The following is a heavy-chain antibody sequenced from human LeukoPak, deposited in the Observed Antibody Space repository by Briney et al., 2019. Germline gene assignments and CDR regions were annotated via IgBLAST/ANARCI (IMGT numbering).Heavy chain of an antibody. CDR2: IYYSGST. CDR3: ARDRGSYCGGDCLGYWFDP. CDR1: GGSISSSSYY. J-gene: IGHJ5*02. V-gene: IGHV4-39*07. D-gene: IGHD2-21*02. Sequence: PSETLSLTCTVSGGSISSSSYYWGWIRQPPGKGLEWIGSIYYSGSTYYNPSLKSRVTISVDTSKNQFSLKLSSVTAADTAVYYCARDRGSYCGGDCLGYWFDPWGQGTLVTVSP.